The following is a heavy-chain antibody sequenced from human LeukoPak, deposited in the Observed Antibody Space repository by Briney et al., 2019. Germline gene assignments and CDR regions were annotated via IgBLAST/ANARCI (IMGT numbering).Heavy chain of an antibody. CDR3: ARRGYSYSDFDF. V-gene: IGHV5-51*01. D-gene: IGHD5-18*01. CDR1: GYSFTTYW. J-gene: IGHJ4*02. CDR2: IYPGDSDT. Sequence: GESLKISCKGSGYSFTTYWIGWVRQMPGKGLDWMGIIYPGDSDTRYSPSFRGQVTISADKSINTAYLQWSGLKASGTAMYYCARRGYSYSDFDFWGQGTLVTVSS.